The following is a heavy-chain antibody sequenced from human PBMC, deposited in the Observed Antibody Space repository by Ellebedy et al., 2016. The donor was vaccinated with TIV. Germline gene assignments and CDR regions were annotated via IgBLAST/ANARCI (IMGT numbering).Heavy chain of an antibody. CDR3: ASNMGCSSTSCPGGFDY. CDR2: IYHSGST. D-gene: IGHD2-2*01. Sequence: SETLSLXCAVSGGSISSGGYSWSWIRQPPGKGLEWIGYIYHSGSTYYNPSLKSRVTISVDRSKNQFSLKLSSVAAADTAVYYCASNMGCSSTSCPGGFDYWGQGTLVTVSS. V-gene: IGHV4-30-2*01. CDR1: GGSISSGGYS. J-gene: IGHJ4*02.